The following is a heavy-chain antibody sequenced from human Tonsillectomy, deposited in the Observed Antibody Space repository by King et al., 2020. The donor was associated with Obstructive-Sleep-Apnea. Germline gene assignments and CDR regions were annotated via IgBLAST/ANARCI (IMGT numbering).Heavy chain of an antibody. D-gene: IGHD2-15*01. J-gene: IGHJ4*02. CDR2: ISGYDGST. CDR1: GYTFFSYG. CDR3: ARIKGPYHSEGSGHGDY. Sequence: QVKLVESGAEVKKPGASVKVSCKTSGYTFFSYGISWVRQAPGQGLEWMGWISGYDGSTNYAQKVQGRVTMTTDTSTSPAYMELRSLRSDDTAVYYCARIKGPYHSEGSGHGDYWGPGTPVTVSS. V-gene: IGHV1-18*04.